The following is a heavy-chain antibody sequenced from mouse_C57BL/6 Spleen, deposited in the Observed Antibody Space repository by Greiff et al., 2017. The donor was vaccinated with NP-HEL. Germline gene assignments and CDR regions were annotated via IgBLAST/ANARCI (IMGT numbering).Heavy chain of an antibody. D-gene: IGHD6-2*01. Sequence: QVQLKESGPGLVQPSQSLSITCTVSGFSLTSYGVHWVRQSPGKGLEWLGVIWRGGSTDYNAAFMSRLSITKDNSKSQVLFKMNSLQADDTAIYYCAKKGSLYYYAMDYWGQGTSVTVSS. V-gene: IGHV2-5*01. CDR1: GFSLTSYG. CDR2: IWRGGST. CDR3: AKKGSLYYYAMDY. J-gene: IGHJ4*01.